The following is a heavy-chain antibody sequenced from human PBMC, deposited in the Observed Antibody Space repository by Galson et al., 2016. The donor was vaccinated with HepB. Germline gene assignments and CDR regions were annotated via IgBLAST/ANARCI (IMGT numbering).Heavy chain of an antibody. CDR1: GYTFTYRY. CDR3: ASTRDDIGGMDV. V-gene: IGHV1-45*02. Sequence: SVKVSCKASGYTFTYRYLHWVRQAPGQALEWMGWITPFNGNTHYAQRFQDRITITRDRSTNTGYMELSSLRSEDTAMYYCASTRDDIGGMDVGGQGTTVTVSS. CDR2: ITPFNGNT. D-gene: IGHD3-9*01. J-gene: IGHJ6*02.